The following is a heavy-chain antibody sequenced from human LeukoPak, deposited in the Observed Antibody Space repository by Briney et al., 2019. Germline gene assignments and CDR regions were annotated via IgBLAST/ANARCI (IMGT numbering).Heavy chain of an antibody. CDR1: GFTVSSDC. D-gene: IGHD4-17*01. V-gene: IGHV3-53*01. J-gene: IGHJ3*02. Sequence: GGSLRLSCVASGFTVSSDCITWVRQAPGKGLEWVSLIYSSGRTYYSDSVKGRFTISRDNSKNTLSLQMNSLRAEDSAVYYCARSPVYYGDYPSTYALDIWGQGTMVIVSS. CDR3: ARSPVYYGDYPSTYALDI. CDR2: IYSSGRT.